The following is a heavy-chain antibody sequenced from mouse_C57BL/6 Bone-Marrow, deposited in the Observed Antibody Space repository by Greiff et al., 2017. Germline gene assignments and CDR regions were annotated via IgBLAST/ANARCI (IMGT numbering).Heavy chain of an antibody. D-gene: IGHD1-1*01. J-gene: IGHJ1*03. CDR2: ISYDGSN. V-gene: IGHV3-6*01. Sequence: EVKLMESGPGLVKPSQSLSLTCSVTGYSITSGYYWNWIRQFPGNKLEWMGYISYDGSNKYNPSLKNRISITRDTSKNQFFLKLNSVTTEDTATYYCARDRYYGSSYDWYFDVWGTGTTVTVSS. CDR3: ARDRYYGSSYDWYFDV. CDR1: GYSITSGYY.